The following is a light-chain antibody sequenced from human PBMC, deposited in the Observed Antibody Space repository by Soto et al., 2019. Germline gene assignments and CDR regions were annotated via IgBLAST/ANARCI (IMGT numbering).Light chain of an antibody. CDR2: TGS. V-gene: IGKV1-39*01. J-gene: IGKJ1*01. CDR3: QQTCTFPWT. Sequence: DIRMTQSPSSLSASVGDTVTITCRASQGISDYLSWFQHKPGEAPKLLIYTGSSLQGGVPLRFSGAGSRTDFSLTISGLQPEDSATYYWQQTCTFPWTFGQGTRVDIK. CDR1: QGISDY.